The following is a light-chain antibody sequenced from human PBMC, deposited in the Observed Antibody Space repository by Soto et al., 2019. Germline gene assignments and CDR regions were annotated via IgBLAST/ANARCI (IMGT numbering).Light chain of an antibody. CDR3: QQRSNWPLT. Sequence: EIVMTQSPATLSLSPGERATLSCRASQSVGKYLVWYQQKPGQSPRLLIWGVFNRATGIPARFSGSGSGTDFTLTISSLEPEDFAVYYCQQRSNWPLTFGGGTKVDIK. CDR2: GVF. CDR1: QSVGKY. V-gene: IGKV3-11*01. J-gene: IGKJ4*01.